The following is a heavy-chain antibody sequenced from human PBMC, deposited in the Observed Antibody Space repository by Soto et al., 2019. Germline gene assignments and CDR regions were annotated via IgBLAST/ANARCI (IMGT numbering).Heavy chain of an antibody. V-gene: IGHV1-2*02. CDR1: GYTFTGYY. Sequence: AAVKFSCKASGYTFTGYYMHWVRQAPGQGLEWMGWINPNSGGTNYAQKFQGRVTMTRDTSISTAYMELSRLRSDDTAVYYCAIWGVGATRDFDYWGQGTLVTVSS. CDR3: AIWGVGATRDFDY. CDR2: INPNSGGT. D-gene: IGHD1-26*01. J-gene: IGHJ4*02.